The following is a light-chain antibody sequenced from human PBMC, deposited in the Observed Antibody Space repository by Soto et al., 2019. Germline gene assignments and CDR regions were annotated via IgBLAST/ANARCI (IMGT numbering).Light chain of an antibody. CDR2: GAS. CDR1: QSISSTY. CDR3: QRYGSSPPLT. Sequence: EIVLMQSPGTLSLSPGERATLSCRASQSISSTYLAWYLQKPGQAPRLLIDGASSRATGIPDRFSGSGSGTAFTLTISRLEPEDFAVYYCQRYGSSPPLTFGGGTKVEIK. J-gene: IGKJ4*01. V-gene: IGKV3-20*01.